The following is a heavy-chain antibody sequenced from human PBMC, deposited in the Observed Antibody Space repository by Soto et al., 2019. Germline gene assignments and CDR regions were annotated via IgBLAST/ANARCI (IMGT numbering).Heavy chain of an antibody. J-gene: IGHJ6*02. CDR2: INPNSGGT. Sequence: QVQLVQSGAEVKKPGASVKVSCKASGYTFTGYYMHWVRQAPGQGLEWMGWINPNSGGTNYAQKFQGRVTMTRDTSISTAYMELSRLRSDDTAVYYCAREGFKGYCGGVCYSPYYYYGMDVWGQGTTVTVSS. CDR3: AREGFKGYCGGVCYSPYYYYGMDV. CDR1: GYTFTGYY. V-gene: IGHV1-2*02. D-gene: IGHD2-21*02.